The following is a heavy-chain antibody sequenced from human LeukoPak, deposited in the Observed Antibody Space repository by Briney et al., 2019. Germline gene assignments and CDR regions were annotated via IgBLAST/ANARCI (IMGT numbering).Heavy chain of an antibody. CDR3: ARQPKYCSSTSCGMDV. CDR2: FNHSGST. V-gene: IGHV4-34*01. CDR1: GGSFSGYY. J-gene: IGHJ6*02. Sequence: SETLSLTCAVYGGSFSGYYWSWIRQPPGKGLEWIGEFNHSGSTNYNPSLKSRVTISVDTSKNQFSLKLSSVTAADTAVYYCARQPKYCSSTSCGMDVWGQGTTVTVSS. D-gene: IGHD2-2*01.